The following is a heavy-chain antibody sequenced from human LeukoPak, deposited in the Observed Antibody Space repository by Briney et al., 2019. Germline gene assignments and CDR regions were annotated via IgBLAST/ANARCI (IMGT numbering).Heavy chain of an antibody. CDR3: ARGSRGYYYYDSSGYYYFDY. CDR1: GGSISSGGYY. CDR2: IYYSGST. Sequence: SQTLSLTCTVSGGSISSGGYYWSWIRQHPGKGLEWIGYIYYSGSTYYNPSLKSRVTISVDTSKNQFSLKLSSVTAAGTAVYYCARGSRGYYYYDSSGYYYFDYWGQGTLVTVSS. D-gene: IGHD3-22*01. J-gene: IGHJ4*02. V-gene: IGHV4-31*03.